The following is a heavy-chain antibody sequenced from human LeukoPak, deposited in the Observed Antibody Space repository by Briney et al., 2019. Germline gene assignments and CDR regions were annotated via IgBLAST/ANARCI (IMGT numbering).Heavy chain of an antibody. CDR3: TRPGGAFDI. Sequence: PGGSPRLSCAASGFTFSGSAMHWVRQASGKGLEWVGRIRSKANSYATAYAASVKGRFTISRDDSKNTAYLQMNSLKTEDTAVYYCTRPGGAFDIWGQGTMVTVSS. CDR1: GFTFSGSA. V-gene: IGHV3-73*01. CDR2: IRSKANSYAT. J-gene: IGHJ3*02. D-gene: IGHD1-14*01.